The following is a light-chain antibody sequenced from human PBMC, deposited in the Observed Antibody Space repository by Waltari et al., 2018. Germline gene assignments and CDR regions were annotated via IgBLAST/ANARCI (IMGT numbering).Light chain of an antibody. J-gene: IGKJ3*01. Sequence: EIVLTQSPATLSLSPGERATLSCRPSQSVSSYLAWYQQKPGQAPRLPIYDASNRATGIPARFSGSGSGTDFTLTISSLEPEDFAVYYCQQRSNWPPRVTFGPGTKVDIK. CDR3: QQRSNWPPRVT. CDR1: QSVSSY. V-gene: IGKV3-11*01. CDR2: DAS.